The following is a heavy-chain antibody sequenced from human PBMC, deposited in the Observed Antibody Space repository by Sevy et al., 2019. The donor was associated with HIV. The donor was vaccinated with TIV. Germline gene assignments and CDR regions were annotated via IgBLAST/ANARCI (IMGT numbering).Heavy chain of an antibody. Sequence: GGSLRLSCAASGFTFSDYYMSWIRQAPGKGLEWVSYISSSGSTIYYADSVKGRFTISRDNAKNSLYLQMISLRAEDTAVYYCARDPQYYDILTGYYANYYGMDVWGQGTTVTVSS. J-gene: IGHJ6*02. CDR2: ISSSGSTI. V-gene: IGHV3-11*01. CDR3: ARDPQYYDILTGYYANYYGMDV. D-gene: IGHD3-9*01. CDR1: GFTFSDYY.